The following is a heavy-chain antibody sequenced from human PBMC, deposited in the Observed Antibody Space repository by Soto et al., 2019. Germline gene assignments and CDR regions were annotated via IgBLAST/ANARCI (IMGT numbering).Heavy chain of an antibody. CDR1: GGTFSSYA. Sequence: QVQLVQSGAEVKKPGSSVKVSCKASGGTFSSYAISWVRQAPGQGLEWMGGIIPIFGTANYAQKFQGRVTITADESTSTAYMELSSLRSEDTAVYYCARYYDILTGGGDCYYGMDVWGQGTTVTVSS. J-gene: IGHJ6*02. CDR2: IIPIFGTA. D-gene: IGHD3-9*01. CDR3: ARYYDILTGGGDCYYGMDV. V-gene: IGHV1-69*12.